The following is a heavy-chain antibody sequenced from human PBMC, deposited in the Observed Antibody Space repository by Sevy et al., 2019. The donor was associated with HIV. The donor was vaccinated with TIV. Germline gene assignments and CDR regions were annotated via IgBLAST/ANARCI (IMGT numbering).Heavy chain of an antibody. CDR1: GGTFSSYA. Sequence: ASVKVSCKASGGTFSSYAISWVRQAPGQGLEWMGGIIPIFGTANYAQRFQGRVTITADESTSTDYMELSSLRSEDTAVYYCAREQYSSSWYQGWYFDLWGRGTLVTVSS. J-gene: IGHJ2*01. V-gene: IGHV1-69*13. CDR3: AREQYSSSWYQGWYFDL. D-gene: IGHD6-13*01. CDR2: IIPIFGTA.